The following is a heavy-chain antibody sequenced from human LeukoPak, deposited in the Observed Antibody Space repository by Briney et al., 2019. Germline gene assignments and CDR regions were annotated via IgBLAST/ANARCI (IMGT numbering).Heavy chain of an antibody. CDR2: IYYSGST. V-gene: IGHV4-59*12. D-gene: IGHD3-3*01. Sequence: SETLSLTCTVSGGSISSYYWSWIRQPPGKGLEWIGYIYYSGSTNYNPSLKSRVTISVDTSKNQFSLKLSSVTAADTAVYYCAREVVESTIFGPFDPWGQGTLVTVSS. CDR3: AREVVESTIFGPFDP. CDR1: GGSISSYY. J-gene: IGHJ5*02.